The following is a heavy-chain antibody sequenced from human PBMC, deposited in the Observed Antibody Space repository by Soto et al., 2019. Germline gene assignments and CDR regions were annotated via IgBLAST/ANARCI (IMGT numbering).Heavy chain of an antibody. CDR3: ATHYYDSSGYPAEYFQQ. CDR1: GYTLTELS. CDR2: FDPEDGET. J-gene: IGHJ1*01. D-gene: IGHD3-22*01. Sequence: ASVKVSCKVSGYTLTELSMHWVRQAPGKGLEWMGGFDPEDGETIYAQKFQGRVTMTEDTSTDTAYMELSSLRSEDTAVYYCATHYYDSSGYPAEYFQQWGQGTLVTVSS. V-gene: IGHV1-24*01.